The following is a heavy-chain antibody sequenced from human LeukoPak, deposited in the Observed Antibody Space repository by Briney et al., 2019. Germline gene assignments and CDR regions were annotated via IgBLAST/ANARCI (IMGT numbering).Heavy chain of an antibody. CDR1: GYTFTSYG. CDR3: ARVLPDEYYYGSGSYSAFDY. J-gene: IGHJ4*02. Sequence: GASVKVSCKASGYTFTSYGISWVRQAPGQGLEWMGWISAYNGNTNYAQKFQGRVTMTRDTSISTAYMELSRLRSDDTAVYYCARVLPDEYYYGSGSYSAFDYWGQGTLVTVSS. CDR2: ISAYNGNT. D-gene: IGHD3-10*01. V-gene: IGHV1-18*01.